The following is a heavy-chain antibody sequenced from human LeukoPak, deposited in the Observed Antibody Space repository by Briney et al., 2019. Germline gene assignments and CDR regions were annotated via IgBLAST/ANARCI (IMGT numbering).Heavy chain of an antibody. Sequence: GGSLRLSCAASGFTFDNYAMNWVRQVPGKGLEWISLISWNSGTIGYADSVKGRFTISRGNANNFLYLQMNSLRAEDTALYYCARAYKDRSLAGKKEFFQHWGQGTLVTVSS. CDR3: ARAYKDRSLAGKKEFFQH. CDR1: GFTFDNYA. CDR2: ISWNSGTI. V-gene: IGHV3-9*01. J-gene: IGHJ1*01. D-gene: IGHD6-19*01.